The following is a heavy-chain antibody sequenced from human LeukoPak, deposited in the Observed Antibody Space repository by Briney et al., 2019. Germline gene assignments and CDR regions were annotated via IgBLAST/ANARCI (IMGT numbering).Heavy chain of an antibody. CDR3: ANWVEGSPQYFAY. J-gene: IGHJ4*02. D-gene: IGHD3-10*01. CDR2: ISGSGSNA. V-gene: IGHV3-23*01. CDR1: GFSFSSYA. Sequence: GGSLRLSCAASGFSFSSYAMTWARQAPGKGLEWGSAISGSGSNAYYADSVKGRFTISRDNSKNTLYLQMNSLRAQDTAIYYCANWVEGSPQYFAYWGQGALVTVSS.